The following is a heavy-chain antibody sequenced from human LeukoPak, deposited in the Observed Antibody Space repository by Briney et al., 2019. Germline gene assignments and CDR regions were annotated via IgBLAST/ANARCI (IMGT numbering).Heavy chain of an antibody. D-gene: IGHD3-22*01. J-gene: IGHJ1*01. V-gene: IGHV1-69*06. CDR2: IIPIFGTA. CDR1: GGTFSSYA. CDR3: ARSANYYDSSGPAEYFQH. Sequence: SVKVSCKASGGTFSSYAISWVRQAPGQGLEWMGGIIPIFGTANYAQKFQGRVTITADKSTSTAYMELSSLRSEDTAVYYCARSANYYDSSGPAEYFQHWGQGTLVTVSS.